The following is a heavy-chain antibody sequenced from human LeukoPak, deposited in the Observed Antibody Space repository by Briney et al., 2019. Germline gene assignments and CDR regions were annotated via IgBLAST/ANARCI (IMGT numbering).Heavy chain of an antibody. CDR3: TRRLDD. D-gene: IGHD3-16*01. J-gene: IGHJ4*02. V-gene: IGHV3-21*01. CDR1: GFTFSSYT. Sequence: GGSPRLSCAASGFTFSSYTINWVRQTPGKGLEWVSSISSSSTYIYYAESVKGRFTISRDNAKNSLYLQMNSLSAEDTAVYYCTRRLDDWGQGTLVTVSS. CDR2: ISSSSTYI.